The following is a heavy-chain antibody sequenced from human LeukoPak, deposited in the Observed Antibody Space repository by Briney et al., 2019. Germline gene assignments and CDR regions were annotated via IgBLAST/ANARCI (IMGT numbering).Heavy chain of an antibody. D-gene: IGHD6-19*01. Sequence: GGSLRLSCVASGFTFSSYWMSWVRQAPAQGLEWVANIKQDGSEKYYVDSVKGRFTISRDNAKNSLYLQMNSLRAEDTAVYYCAKDSYSSGWSLDYWGQGTLVTVSS. CDR3: AKDSYSSGWSLDY. CDR1: GFTFSSYW. CDR2: IKQDGSEK. J-gene: IGHJ4*02. V-gene: IGHV3-7*03.